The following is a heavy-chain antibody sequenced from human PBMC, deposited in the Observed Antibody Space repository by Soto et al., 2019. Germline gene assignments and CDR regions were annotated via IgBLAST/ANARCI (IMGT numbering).Heavy chain of an antibody. V-gene: IGHV3-53*01. CDR1: GFSFSDHQ. J-gene: IGHJ4*02. CDR2: IYTSGTT. Sequence: GGSLRLSCAVSGFSFSDHQMNWVRPAPGRGLEWDSVIYTSGTTYYGDSVKGRFTISRDNSKNTLYLQMNSLRTEDTALYYCARAGSPFHSDSTGYWGFDYWGQGTLVTVSS. CDR3: ARAGSPFHSDSTGYWGFDY. D-gene: IGHD3-9*01.